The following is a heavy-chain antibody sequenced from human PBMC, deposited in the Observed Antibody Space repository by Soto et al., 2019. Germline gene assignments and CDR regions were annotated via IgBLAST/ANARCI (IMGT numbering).Heavy chain of an antibody. CDR2: INHSGST. J-gene: IGHJ5*02. Sequence: SETLSLTCAVYGGSFSGYYWSWIRQPPGKGLEWIGEINHSGSTNYNPSLKSRVTISLETSKNQFSLKLSSVTAADTAVYYCARGRYRGYSSSSPWFDPWGQGTLVTVSS. CDR3: ARGRYRGYSSSSPWFDP. CDR1: GGSFSGYY. D-gene: IGHD6-6*01. V-gene: IGHV4-34*01.